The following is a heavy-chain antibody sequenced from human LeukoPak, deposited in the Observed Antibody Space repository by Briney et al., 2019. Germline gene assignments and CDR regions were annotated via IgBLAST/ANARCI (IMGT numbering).Heavy chain of an antibody. CDR1: GFTFNNYA. J-gene: IGHJ4*02. Sequence: GGSLRLSCAASGFTFNNYAMSWVRQAPGRGLEWVSAISGSGGSTYYADSVKGRFTISRDNSRNTLSLQMNSLRAEDTAVYYCAKATQWTSDYWGQGTLVTVSS. CDR3: AKATQWTSDY. D-gene: IGHD6-19*01. V-gene: IGHV3-23*01. CDR2: ISGSGGST.